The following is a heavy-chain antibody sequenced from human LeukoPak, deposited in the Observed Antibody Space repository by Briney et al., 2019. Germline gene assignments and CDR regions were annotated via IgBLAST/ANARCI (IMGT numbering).Heavy chain of an antibody. CDR1: GFTFSSYD. J-gene: IGHJ6*02. CDR3: ARSFTMVRGNHGMDV. Sequence: PGGSLRLSCAASGFTFSSYDMHWVRQATGKGLEWVPAIGTAGDTYYPGSVKGRFTISRENAKNSLYLQMNSLRAGDTAVYYCARSFTMVRGNHGMDVWGQGTTVTVSS. D-gene: IGHD3-10*01. CDR2: IGTAGDT. V-gene: IGHV3-13*01.